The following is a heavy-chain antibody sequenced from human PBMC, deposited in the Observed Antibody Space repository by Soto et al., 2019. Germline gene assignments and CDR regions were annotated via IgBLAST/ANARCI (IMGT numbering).Heavy chain of an antibody. V-gene: IGHV1-2*02. J-gene: IGHJ5*02. CDR1: GYTFTGYY. Sequence: ASVKVSCKASGYTFTGYYMHWVRQAPGQGLEWMGWINPNSGGTNYAQKLQGRVTMTRDTSISTAYVELSRLRSDDTAVYYCTARSFIAAIANRSHNWFDPWGQGTLVTVSS. CDR3: TARSFIAAIANRSHNWFDP. CDR2: INPNSGGT. D-gene: IGHD6-13*01.